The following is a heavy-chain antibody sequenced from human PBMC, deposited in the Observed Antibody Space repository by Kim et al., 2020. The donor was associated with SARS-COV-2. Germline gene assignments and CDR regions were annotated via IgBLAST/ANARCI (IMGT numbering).Heavy chain of an antibody. V-gene: IGHV3-23*01. D-gene: IGHD3-16*02. Sequence: DSVKGRFTIARDNSKNTLLLQMNSLRSEDTAVYSCAKSYRGWVSRPYDVDYWGRGAQVTVSS. J-gene: IGHJ4*02. CDR3: AKSYRGWVSRPYDVDY.